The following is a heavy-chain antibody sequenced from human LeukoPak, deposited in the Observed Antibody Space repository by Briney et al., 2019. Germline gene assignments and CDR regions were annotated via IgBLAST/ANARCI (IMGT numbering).Heavy chain of an antibody. CDR2: ISSSSSAI. CDR1: GFTFSAYS. J-gene: IGHJ4*02. V-gene: IGHV3-48*01. CDR3: TKVEYSSSSPHFDY. D-gene: IGHD6-6*01. Sequence: AGGSLRLSCAASGFTFSAYSMNWVRQAPGKGLEWVSYISSSSSAIYYADPVKGRFIISRDNAKNSLYLQMNSLRAEDRAVYYCTKVEYSSSSPHFDYWGQGTLVTVSS.